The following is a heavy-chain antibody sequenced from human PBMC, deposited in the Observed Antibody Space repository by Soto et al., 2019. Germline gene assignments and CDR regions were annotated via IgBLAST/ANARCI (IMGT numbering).Heavy chain of an antibody. J-gene: IGHJ4*02. V-gene: IGHV6-1*01. D-gene: IGHD6-6*01. Sequence: QVQLQQSGPGLVKPSQTLSLTCAISGDSVSSNSAAWNWIRQSPSRGLEWLGRTYYRSKWYNDYAVSVKSRIIINPDTSKNQVSLQLNSATPEDTAVYYCARGPEYSSSSGFDYWGQGTLVTVSS. CDR2: TYYRSKWYN. CDR1: GDSVSSNSAA. CDR3: ARGPEYSSSSGFDY.